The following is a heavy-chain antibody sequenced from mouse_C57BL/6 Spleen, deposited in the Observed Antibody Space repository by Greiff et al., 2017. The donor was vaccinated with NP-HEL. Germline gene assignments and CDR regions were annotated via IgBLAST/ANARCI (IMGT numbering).Heavy chain of an antibody. Sequence: QVQLQQPGAELVKPGASVKVSCKASGYTFTSYWMHWVKQRPGQGLEWIGRIHPADSDTNYNQKFKGKATLTVDKSSSTAYMQLSSLTSEDAAVYYCEIDYENDEGFDDWGQGTTLTVS. CDR2: IHPADSDT. CDR1: GYTFTSYW. D-gene: IGHD2-4*01. V-gene: IGHV1-74*01. CDR3: EIDYENDEGFDD. J-gene: IGHJ2*01.